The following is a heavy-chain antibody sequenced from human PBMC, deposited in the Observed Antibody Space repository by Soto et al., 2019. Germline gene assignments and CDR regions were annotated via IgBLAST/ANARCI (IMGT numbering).Heavy chain of an antibody. Sequence: QVQLVESGGGVVQPGRSLRLSCAASGFPFTSYGMHWVREGPDKGLEWVAIISYDGSDKYYADSVKGRFTISRDNSKNTLYLQMNSLRHEDTAVYYCVGGQYYFDYRGQGTLVIVSS. V-gene: IGHV3-30*03. J-gene: IGHJ4*02. CDR2: ISYDGSDK. D-gene: IGHD3-10*01. CDR1: GFPFTSYG. CDR3: VGGQYYFDY.